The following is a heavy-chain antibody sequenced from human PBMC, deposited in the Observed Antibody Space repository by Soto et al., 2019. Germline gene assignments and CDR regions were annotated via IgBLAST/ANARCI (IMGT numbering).Heavy chain of an antibody. V-gene: IGHV4-34*01. CDR3: AREVIGRSSWYVGYYYGMDV. Sequence: SETLSLTCAVYGVSFSGYYWSWIRQPPGKGLEWIGEINHSGSTNYNPSLKSRVTISVDTSKNQFSLKLSSVTAADTAVYYCAREVIGRSSWYVGYYYGMDVWGQGTTVTVSS. D-gene: IGHD6-13*01. J-gene: IGHJ6*02. CDR2: INHSGST. CDR1: GVSFSGYY.